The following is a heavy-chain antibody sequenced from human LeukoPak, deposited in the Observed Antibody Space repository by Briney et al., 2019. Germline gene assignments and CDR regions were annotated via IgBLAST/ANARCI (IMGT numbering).Heavy chain of an antibody. Sequence: ASVKVSCKASGYIFTDYYMHWVRQAPGQELGWMGRINPNSGGTNYAQKFQGRVTMTRDTSISTAYTELSSLRSEDTATYYCATSPYYYDSSGYYRYWGQGTLVTVSS. CDR1: GYIFTDYY. V-gene: IGHV1/OR15-1*01. J-gene: IGHJ4*02. CDR3: ATSPYYYDSSGYYRY. D-gene: IGHD3-22*01. CDR2: INPNSGGT.